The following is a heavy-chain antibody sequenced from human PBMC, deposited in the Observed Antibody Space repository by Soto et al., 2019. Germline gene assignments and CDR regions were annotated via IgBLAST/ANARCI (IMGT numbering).Heavy chain of an antibody. CDR3: ARDVGSMTTVTTPFDY. D-gene: IGHD4-17*01. CDR1: GYTFTSYG. Sequence: ASVKVSCKASGYTFTSYGISWVRQAPGQGLEWMGWISAYNGNTNYAQKLQGRVTMTTDTSTSTAYMELRSLRSDDTAVYYCARDVGSMTTVTTPFDYWGQGTLVTVSS. V-gene: IGHV1-18*01. CDR2: ISAYNGNT. J-gene: IGHJ4*02.